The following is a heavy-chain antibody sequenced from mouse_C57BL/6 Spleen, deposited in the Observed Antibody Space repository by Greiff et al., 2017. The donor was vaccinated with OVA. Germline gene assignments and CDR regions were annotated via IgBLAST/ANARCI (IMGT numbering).Heavy chain of an antibody. D-gene: IGHD1-1*01. CDR3: CYYDDYFDD. V-gene: IGHV1-5*01. Sequence: EVQLQESGPVLARPGASVKMSCKTSGYTFTSYWMHWVKQRPGQGLEWIGAINPGNSDTSYKQKFKGKAKLTAAKSASTAYMERSSLTNEYSAVYYSCYYDDYFDDWGQGTTLTVSS. CDR1: GYTFTSYW. J-gene: IGHJ2*01. CDR2: INPGNSDT.